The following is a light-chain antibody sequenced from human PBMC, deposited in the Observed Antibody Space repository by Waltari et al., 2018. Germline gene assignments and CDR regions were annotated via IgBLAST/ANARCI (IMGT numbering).Light chain of an antibody. CDR2: GAS. CDR1: QSVSSN. V-gene: IGKV3-15*01. J-gene: IGKJ1*01. Sequence: EIVMTQSPATLSVSPGERATLSCRASQSVSSNLAWYQQKPCQAPRLLIYGASTRATGIPARFSGIGSGTEFTLTISSLQSEDFAVYYCQQYNNWPPTFGQGTKVEIK. CDR3: QQYNNWPPT.